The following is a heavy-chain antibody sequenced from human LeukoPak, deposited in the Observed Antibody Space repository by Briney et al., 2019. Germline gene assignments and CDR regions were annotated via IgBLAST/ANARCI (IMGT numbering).Heavy chain of an antibody. CDR1: GFIFSSYA. D-gene: IGHD6-6*01. CDR2: ISGSGGST. CDR3: AKVRGQLVPYFDY. V-gene: IGHV3-23*01. J-gene: IGHJ4*02. Sequence: HPGGSLRLSCAASGFIFSSYAMSWVRQAPGKGLEWVSAISGSGGSTYYADSVKGRFTISRDNSKNTLYLQMNSLRAEDTAVYYCAKVRGQLVPYFDYWGQGTLVTVSS.